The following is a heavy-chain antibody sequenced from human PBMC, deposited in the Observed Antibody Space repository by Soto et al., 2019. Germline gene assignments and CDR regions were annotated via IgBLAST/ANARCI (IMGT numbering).Heavy chain of an antibody. D-gene: IGHD2-15*01. J-gene: IGHJ4*02. CDR2: IFHSGSS. CDR1: GASMSSYY. V-gene: IGHV4-4*08. CDR3: AREFCNGGTCQLFFDY. Sequence: SETLSLTCNVSGASMSSYYWSWVRQPPGKGLEWIGYIFHSGSSNYSPSLKSRFTISVDTSKNQFSLKLSSVTAADTAVYYCAREFCNGGTCQLFFDYWGQGTLVTAPQ.